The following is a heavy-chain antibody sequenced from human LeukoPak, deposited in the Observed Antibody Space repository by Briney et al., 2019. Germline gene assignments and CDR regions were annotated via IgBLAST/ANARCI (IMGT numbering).Heavy chain of an antibody. V-gene: IGHV4-59*12. CDR1: GGSISSYY. CDR2: IYYSGST. D-gene: IGHD3-10*01. J-gene: IGHJ6*03. Sequence: SETLSLTCTVSGGSISSYYWSWIRQPPGKGLEWIGYIYYSGSTNYNPSLKSRVTISVDTSKNQFSLKLSSVTAADTVVYCCARIVRYYRYYYMDVWGKGTTVTISS. CDR3: ARIVRYYRYYYMDV.